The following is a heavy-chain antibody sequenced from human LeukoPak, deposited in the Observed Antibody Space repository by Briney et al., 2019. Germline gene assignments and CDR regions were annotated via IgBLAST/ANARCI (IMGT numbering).Heavy chain of an antibody. J-gene: IGHJ4*02. V-gene: IGHV3-21*01. Sequence: PRGSLRLSCAAYGFTFSSYSMNWVRQAPGKGLEWVSSISSGSKYIYNADSVKGRFTISRDNAKNSLFLQMNSLRAEDTAVYYCARALSYSYGSMDFWGQGTLVIVSS. CDR3: ARALSYSYGSMDF. D-gene: IGHD5-18*01. CDR1: GFTFSSYS. CDR2: ISSGSKYI.